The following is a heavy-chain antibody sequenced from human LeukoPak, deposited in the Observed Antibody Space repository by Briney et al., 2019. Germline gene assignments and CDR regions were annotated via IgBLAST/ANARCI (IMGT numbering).Heavy chain of an antibody. CDR2: INPNSGGT. D-gene: IGHD2-15*01. CDR1: GYTFTGYY. J-gene: IGHJ5*02. CDR3: ARGPFPRVVAATPLNWFDP. V-gene: IGHV1-2*06. Sequence: ASVKVSCKASGYTFTGYYMHWVRQAPGQGLEWMGRINPNSGGTNYAQKFQGRVTMTRDTSISTAYMELSRQRSDDTAVYYCARGPFPRVVAATPLNWFDPWGQGTLVTVSS.